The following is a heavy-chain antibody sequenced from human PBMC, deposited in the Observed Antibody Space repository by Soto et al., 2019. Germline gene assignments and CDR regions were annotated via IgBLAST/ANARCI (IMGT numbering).Heavy chain of an antibody. CDR2: INAGNGNT. J-gene: IGHJ5*02. D-gene: IGHD6-13*01. Sequence: ASVKVSCKASGYTFTSYAMHWVRQAPGQRLEWMGWINAGNGNTKYAQKLQGRVTMTTDTSTSTAYMELRSLRSDDTAVYYCARDEAAGKDWFDPWGQGTLVTVSS. V-gene: IGHV1-3*01. CDR1: GYTFTSYA. CDR3: ARDEAAGKDWFDP.